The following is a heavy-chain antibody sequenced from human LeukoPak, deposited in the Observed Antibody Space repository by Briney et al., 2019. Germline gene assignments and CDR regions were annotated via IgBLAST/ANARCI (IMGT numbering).Heavy chain of an antibody. Sequence: GGSLRLSCAASGFTFDDYAMHWVRQAPGKGLEWVSLITWDGAYSYYADSVRGRFTISRDNSKNFLYLQMDSLRLEDTALYYCAKDAVQYSSGWSTDYWGLGTLVTVSS. CDR2: ITWDGAYS. J-gene: IGHJ4*02. CDR3: AKDAVQYSSGWSTDY. D-gene: IGHD6-13*01. CDR1: GFTFDDYA. V-gene: IGHV3-43D*03.